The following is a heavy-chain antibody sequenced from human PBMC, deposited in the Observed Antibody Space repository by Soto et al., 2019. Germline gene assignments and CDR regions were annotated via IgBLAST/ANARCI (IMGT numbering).Heavy chain of an antibody. Sequence: PSETLSLPFPVPGGSISSSSYYWGWIRQPPGKGLEWIGSIYYIGSTYYNPSLKSRVTISVDTSKNQFSLKLSSVTAADTAVYYCASLRGSWYPLYYYSGMDFWGQGTTVTVSS. CDR3: ASLRGSWYPLYYYSGMDF. V-gene: IGHV4-39*01. CDR1: GGSISSSSYY. D-gene: IGHD6-13*01. CDR2: IYYIGST. J-gene: IGHJ6*02.